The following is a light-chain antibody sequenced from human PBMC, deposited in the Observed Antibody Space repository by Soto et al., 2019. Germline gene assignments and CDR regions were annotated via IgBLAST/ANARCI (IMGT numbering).Light chain of an antibody. J-gene: IGKJ1*01. V-gene: IGKV1-39*01. Sequence: PHSLSASVRDRVTITCRASQNINSHLNWYQQKPGKAPKFLIYSASTLQSGVPSRFSGSGSGRDFTLTITSLQPEDFATYFCQQSYSSPWTFGQGTKVDIK. CDR1: QNINSH. CDR2: SAS. CDR3: QQSYSSPWT.